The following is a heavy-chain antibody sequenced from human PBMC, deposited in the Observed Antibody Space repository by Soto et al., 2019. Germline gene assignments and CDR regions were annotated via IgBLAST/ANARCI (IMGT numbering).Heavy chain of an antibody. J-gene: IGHJ4*02. D-gene: IGHD3-16*01. CDR2: IYYTETT. CDR3: ARDSSSYAFDY. Sequence: ASETLSLTCTVSGGSLTNYYWRWIRLAPGKGLEWIGYIYYTETTKYNASLKSRVTMSVDASNNEFSLKMTSMTAADTGIYYCARDSSSYAFDYWGQGTQVTVSS. V-gene: IGHV4-59*01. CDR1: GGSLTNYY.